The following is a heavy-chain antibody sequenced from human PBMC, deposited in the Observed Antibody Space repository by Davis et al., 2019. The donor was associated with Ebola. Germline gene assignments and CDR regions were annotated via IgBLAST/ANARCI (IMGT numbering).Heavy chain of an antibody. J-gene: IGHJ3*02. CDR2: LGTSADT. CDR3: AKDTSNIWFDI. V-gene: IGHV3-23*01. Sequence: GGSLRLSCAASGFTFSLYGMHWVRQAPGKGLEWVSTLGTSADTYYADSVKGRFTISRDNSKNTLYLQMNGLRVEDTAIYYCAKDTSNIWFDIWGQGTNVTVSS. D-gene: IGHD1-26*01. CDR1: GFTFSLYG.